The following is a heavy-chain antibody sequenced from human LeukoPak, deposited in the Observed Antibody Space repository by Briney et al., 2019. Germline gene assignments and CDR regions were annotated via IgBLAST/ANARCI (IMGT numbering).Heavy chain of an antibody. D-gene: IGHD5-24*01. V-gene: IGHV3-23*01. Sequence: GGSLRLSCAASGFTFSYYDMSWVRQAPGKGLEWVSTISSSGGSTYYADSVKGRFTVSRANSKNTLYLQMNSLRAEDTAIYYCAKDRVLRDDGWVFDYWGQGTLVTVSS. CDR1: GFTFSYYD. J-gene: IGHJ4*02. CDR2: ISSSGGST. CDR3: AKDRVLRDDGWVFDY.